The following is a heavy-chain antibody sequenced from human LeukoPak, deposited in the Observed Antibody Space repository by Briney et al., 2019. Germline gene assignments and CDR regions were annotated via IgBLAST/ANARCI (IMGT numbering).Heavy chain of an antibody. CDR3: ARDWSRYCSGGSCYSASYWYCYYYGMDV. D-gene: IGHD2-15*01. V-gene: IGHV1-18*01. Sequence: ASVKVSCKASGYTFTSYGISWVRQAPGQGLEWMGWISAYNGNTNYAQKLQGRVTMTTDTSTSTAYMELRSLRSDDTAVYYCARDWSRYCSGGSCYSASYWYCYYYGMDVWGQGTTVTVSS. CDR1: GYTFTSYG. J-gene: IGHJ6*02. CDR2: ISAYNGNT.